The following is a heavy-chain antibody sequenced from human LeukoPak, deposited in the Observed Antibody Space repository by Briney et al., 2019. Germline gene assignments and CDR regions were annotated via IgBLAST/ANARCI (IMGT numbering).Heavy chain of an antibody. CDR1: GFIFSNYN. Sequence: GGSLRLSCAASGFIFSNYNMNWVRQAPGKGLEWVSNISSSSSSIFYADSVKGRFTMSRDNAKNSLYLQMNSLRAEDTAVYYCASADFWSGYSPYMDVWGKGTTVTVSS. CDR2: ISSSSSSI. J-gene: IGHJ6*03. CDR3: ASADFWSGYSPYMDV. V-gene: IGHV3-21*05. D-gene: IGHD3-3*01.